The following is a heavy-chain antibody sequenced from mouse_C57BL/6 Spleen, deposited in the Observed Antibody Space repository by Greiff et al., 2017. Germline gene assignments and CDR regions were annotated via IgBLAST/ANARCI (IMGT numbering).Heavy chain of an antibody. CDR2: ISSGGSYT. V-gene: IGHV5-6*01. Sequence: DVQLVESGGDLVKPGGSLKLSCAASGFTFSSYGMSWVRQTPDQRLEWVATISSGGSYTYYPDSVKGRFTISRDNAKNTLYLQMSSLKSEDTAMYYCARHVDYEPAGFAYWGQGTLVTVSA. CDR3: ARHVDYEPAGFAY. D-gene: IGHD2-4*01. CDR1: GFTFSSYG. J-gene: IGHJ3*01.